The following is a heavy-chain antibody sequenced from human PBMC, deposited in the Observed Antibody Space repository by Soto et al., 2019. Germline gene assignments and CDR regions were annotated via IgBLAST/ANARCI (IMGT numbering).Heavy chain of an antibody. D-gene: IGHD2-2*01. V-gene: IGHV3-23*01. J-gene: IGHJ4*02. CDR3: ARDPGGHYCTSTSCLYFFDH. Sequence: EVQLLESGGALVQPGGSLRLSCAASGFTFSNHAMNWVRQAPGKGLEWVSTISDSGSTYYAVSVKGRLTISRANSMNTRYRQMNSLRAEDTAVYYCARDPGGHYCTSTSCLYFFDHWGQGTLVIVSS. CDR1: GFTFSNHA. CDR2: ISDSGST.